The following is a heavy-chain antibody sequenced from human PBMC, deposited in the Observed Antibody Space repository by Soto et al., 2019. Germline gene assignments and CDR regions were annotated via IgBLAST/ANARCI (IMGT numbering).Heavy chain of an antibody. CDR1: GGTFSSYT. Sequence: SVKVSCKASGGTFSSYTISWVRQAPGQGLEWMGRIIPILGIANYAQKFQGRVTITADKSTSTAYMELSSLRSEDTAVYYCASEVPYYYDSSGYHEFDYWGQGTLVTVSS. CDR3: ASEVPYYYDSSGYHEFDY. D-gene: IGHD3-22*01. V-gene: IGHV1-69*02. J-gene: IGHJ4*02. CDR2: IIPILGIA.